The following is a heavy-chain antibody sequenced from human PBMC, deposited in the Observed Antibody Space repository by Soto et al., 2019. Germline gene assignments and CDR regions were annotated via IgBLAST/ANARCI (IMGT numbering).Heavy chain of an antibody. CDR2: IYYSGST. CDR1: GGSISSGGYY. CDR3: ARWASTAAISAPEDFDY. Sequence: SETLYLTCTVSGGSISSGGYYWSWIRQHPGKGLEWIGYIYYSGSTYYNPSLKSRVTISVDTSKNQFSLKLSSVTAADTAVYYCARWASTAAISAPEDFDYWGQGTLVTVSS. V-gene: IGHV4-31*03. J-gene: IGHJ4*02. D-gene: IGHD2-2*01.